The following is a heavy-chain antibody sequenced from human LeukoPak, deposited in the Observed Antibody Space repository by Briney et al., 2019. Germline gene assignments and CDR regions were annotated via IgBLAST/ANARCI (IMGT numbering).Heavy chain of an antibody. Sequence: PGGSLRLSCTVSGFTVSTNSMSWVRQAPGKGLEWVSFIYSDNTHYSDSVKGRFTISRDNSKNTFYLQMNSLRAEDTAEYYCAREEPEDFWSGSPRGAFDIWGQGTVVTVSS. CDR1: GFTVSTNS. CDR3: AREEPEDFWSGSPRGAFDI. J-gene: IGHJ3*02. D-gene: IGHD3-3*01. V-gene: IGHV3-53*01. CDR2: IYSDNT.